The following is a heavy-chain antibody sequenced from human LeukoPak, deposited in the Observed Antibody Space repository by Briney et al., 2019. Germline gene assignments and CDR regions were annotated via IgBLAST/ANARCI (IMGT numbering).Heavy chain of an antibody. Sequence: PSETLSLTCAVSGGSISSGGSSWSWIRQPPGKGLESIGYIYHSGSTYYNPSLNSRATISMDRSKNQFSLNLSSVTAADTAVYYCARNHRVYGMDVWGQGTTVTVSS. V-gene: IGHV4-30-2*01. CDR1: GGSISSGGSS. CDR2: IYHSGST. D-gene: IGHD1-14*01. CDR3: ARNHRVYGMDV. J-gene: IGHJ6*02.